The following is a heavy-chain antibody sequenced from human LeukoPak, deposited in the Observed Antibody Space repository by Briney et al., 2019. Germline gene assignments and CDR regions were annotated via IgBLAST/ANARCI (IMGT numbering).Heavy chain of an antibody. CDR3: ARDGEWLVPPHSHYFDY. V-gene: IGHV1-69*13. CDR2: IIPIFGTA. Sequence: GASVKVSCKASGGTFSSYAISWVRQAPGQGLEWMGGIIPIFGTANYAQKFQGRVTITADESTSTAYMELSSLRSEDTAVYYCARDGEWLVPPHSHYFDYWGQGTLVTVSS. J-gene: IGHJ4*02. CDR1: GGTFSSYA. D-gene: IGHD6-19*01.